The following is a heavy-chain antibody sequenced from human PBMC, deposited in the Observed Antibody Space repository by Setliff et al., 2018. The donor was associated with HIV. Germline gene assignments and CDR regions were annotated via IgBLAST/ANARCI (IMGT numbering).Heavy chain of an antibody. CDR1: GGYLSNHH. Sequence: SETLSLTCTVSGGYLSNHHWIWIRQPPGKGLEWIGRISDSGTADYDPSLKSRLTMSLDTSRNQFSLKLTSVTAADTAIYYCVALVPGGGGRGPWGQGTLVTVSS. CDR3: VALVPGGGGRGP. CDR2: ISDSGTA. J-gene: IGHJ5*02. D-gene: IGHD2-15*01. V-gene: IGHV4-59*03.